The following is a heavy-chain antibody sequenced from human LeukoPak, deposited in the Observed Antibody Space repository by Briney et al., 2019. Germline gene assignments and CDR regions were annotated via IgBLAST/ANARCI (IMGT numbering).Heavy chain of an antibody. CDR2: INHSGST. Sequence: PGGSLRLSCAASGFTFSNYWMSWVRQAPGKGLEWIGEINHSGSTNYNPSLKSRVTISVDTSKNQFSLKLSSVTAADTAVYYCACGYSYGHDAFDIWGQGTMVTVSS. J-gene: IGHJ3*02. CDR1: GFTFSNYW. D-gene: IGHD5-18*01. CDR3: ACGYSYGHDAFDI. V-gene: IGHV4-34*08.